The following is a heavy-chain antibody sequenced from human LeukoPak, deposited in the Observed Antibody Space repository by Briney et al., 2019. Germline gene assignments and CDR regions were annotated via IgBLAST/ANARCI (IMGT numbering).Heavy chain of an antibody. V-gene: IGHV3-23*01. J-gene: IGHJ4*02. Sequence: GGSLRLSCAASGFTFSTYALSGFRQAPGKGLEGVSGVSVSGGGTYYADSVKGRFTISRDNSKNTLYLQMNSLRAEDTAVCYCVKDGYSYGYSPPYYFDYWGQGTLVTVSS. D-gene: IGHD5-18*01. CDR2: VSVSGGGT. CDR3: VKDGYSYGYSPPYYFDY. CDR1: GFTFSTYA.